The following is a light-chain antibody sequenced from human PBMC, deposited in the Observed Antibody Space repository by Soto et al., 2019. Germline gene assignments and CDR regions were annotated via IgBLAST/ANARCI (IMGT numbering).Light chain of an antibody. V-gene: IGKV1-39*01. CDR2: AAS. Sequence: DIQMTQSPSSLSASVGDRVTMTCRASQSISGYLNWYQQKPGKAPKILIYAASILQSGVPSRFSGSGSGTDFTLTISSLHPEDFATYYCQESHSTPPTFGQGTKVEIK. CDR1: QSISGY. CDR3: QESHSTPPT. J-gene: IGKJ2*01.